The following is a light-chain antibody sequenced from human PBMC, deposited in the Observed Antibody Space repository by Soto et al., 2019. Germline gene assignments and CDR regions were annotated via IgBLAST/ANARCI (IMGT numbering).Light chain of an antibody. CDR3: HQYYSTPRT. V-gene: IGKV4-1*01. CDR2: WAS. CDR1: QSVIYSYHDKNY. Sequence: DIVMTQSPDSLAVSLGEGDHIICMSSQSVIYSYHDKNYLAWYQQKPGQPPKLLIYWASTRESGVPDRFSGSGSGTDFTLTISSLQAEDVADYYCHQYYSTPRTFGQGTKVEIK. J-gene: IGKJ1*01.